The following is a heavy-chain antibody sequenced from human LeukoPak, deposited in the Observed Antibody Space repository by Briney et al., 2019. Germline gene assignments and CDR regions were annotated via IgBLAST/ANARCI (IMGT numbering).Heavy chain of an antibody. D-gene: IGHD6-19*01. CDR2: ISSSSSYI. CDR1: GFTFISYS. V-gene: IGHV3-21*01. Sequence: GGSLRLSCAASGFTFISYSMNWVRQAPGKGLEWVSSISSSSSYIYYADSVKGRFTISRDNAKNSLYLQMNSLRVEDTAVYYCARAPTFSGWFDYWGQGTLVTVSS. J-gene: IGHJ4*02. CDR3: ARAPTFSGWFDY.